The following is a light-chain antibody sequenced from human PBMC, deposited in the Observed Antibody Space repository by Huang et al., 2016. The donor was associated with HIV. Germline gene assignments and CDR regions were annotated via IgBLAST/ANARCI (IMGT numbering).Light chain of an antibody. CDR3: QQYNNWPPGT. Sequence: EIVMTQSPATLSVSPGERATLSCRASQSVSTNLAWYKQKPGQAPRLLIYVAFTRATVVPARFSGSGSGTEFTLTINSLQSEDFAVYYCQQYNNWPPGTFGQGTKVEIK. CDR2: VAF. CDR1: QSVSTN. J-gene: IGKJ1*01. V-gene: IGKV3-15*01.